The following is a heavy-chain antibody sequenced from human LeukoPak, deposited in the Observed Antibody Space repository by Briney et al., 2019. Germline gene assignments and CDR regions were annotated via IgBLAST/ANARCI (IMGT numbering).Heavy chain of an antibody. CDR3: ARGGDFWSGYYYYGMDV. D-gene: IGHD3-3*01. J-gene: IGHJ6*02. Sequence: SETLSLTCTVSGGSISSYYWSWIRQPPGKGLEWIGYIYYSGSTNYNPSLKSRVTLSVDTSKNQFSLKLSSVTAADTAVYYCARGGDFWSGYYYYGMDVWGQGTTVTVSS. CDR2: IYYSGST. CDR1: GGSISSYY. V-gene: IGHV4-59*01.